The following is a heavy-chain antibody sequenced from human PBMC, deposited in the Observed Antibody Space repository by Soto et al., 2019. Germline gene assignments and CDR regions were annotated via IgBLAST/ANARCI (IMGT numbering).Heavy chain of an antibody. V-gene: IGHV1-3*01. Sequence: QVQLVQSGAEVKKPGASVKVSCKASGYTFTSYAMHWVRQAPGQRLEWMGWINAGNGNTKYSQKFQGRVTITRDTSASTACMELSSLRSEDTAVYYCARLGPHGYSGYDSGFDYWGQGTLVTVSS. CDR2: INAGNGNT. D-gene: IGHD5-12*01. CDR3: ARLGPHGYSGYDSGFDY. CDR1: GYTFTSYA. J-gene: IGHJ4*02.